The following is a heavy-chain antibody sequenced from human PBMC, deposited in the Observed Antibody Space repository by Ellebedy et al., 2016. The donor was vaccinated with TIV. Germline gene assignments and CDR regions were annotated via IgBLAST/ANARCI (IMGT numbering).Heavy chain of an antibody. D-gene: IGHD2-15*01. V-gene: IGHV4-59*01. J-gene: IGHJ2*01. CDR3: ARVYCSGGSCYRPYFDL. CDR2: IYYSGST. Sequence: SETLSLXCTVSGGSISSYYWSWIRQPPGKGLEWIGYIYYSGSTNYNPSLKSRVTISVDTSKNQFSLKLSSVTAADTAVYYCARVYCSGGSCYRPYFDLWGRGTLVTVSS. CDR1: GGSISSYY.